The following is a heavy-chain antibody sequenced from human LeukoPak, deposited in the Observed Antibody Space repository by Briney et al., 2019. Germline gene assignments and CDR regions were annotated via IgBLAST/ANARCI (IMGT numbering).Heavy chain of an antibody. CDR1: GFTFSSYW. V-gene: IGHV3-7*01. Sequence: GGSLRLSCAASGFTFSSYWMSRVRQAPGKGLEWVANIKQDGSEKYYVDSVKGRFTIFRDNAENSLSLQMNSLRAEDTAVYYCARDRFFGPSKLMDVWGKGTTVTISS. J-gene: IGHJ6*03. CDR2: IKQDGSEK. CDR3: ARDRFFGPSKLMDV. D-gene: IGHD3-10*01.